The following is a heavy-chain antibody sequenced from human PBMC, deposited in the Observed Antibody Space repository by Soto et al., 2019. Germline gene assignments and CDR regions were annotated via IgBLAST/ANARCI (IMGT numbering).Heavy chain of an antibody. V-gene: IGHV3-7*03. CDR2: IKPDGSEK. CDR3: ARAEDYDFWSGPPKYFDN. D-gene: IGHD3-3*01. CDR1: GFTFRGYL. Sequence: GGSLRLSCATSGFTFRGYLMTWVRQAPGKGPEWVANIKPDGSEKQYVDSVKGRFTVSRDNAKKSLDLQMNSLRVEDTAVYYCARAEDYDFWSGPPKYFDNWGQGTQVTVSS. J-gene: IGHJ4*02.